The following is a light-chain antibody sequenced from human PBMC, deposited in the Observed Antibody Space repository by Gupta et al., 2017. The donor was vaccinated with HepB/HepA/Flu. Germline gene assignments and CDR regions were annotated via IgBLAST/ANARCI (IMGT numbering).Light chain of an antibody. CDR2: KAS. CDR3: QQYNNYFLAS. V-gene: IGKV1-5*03. J-gene: IGKJ3*01. CDR1: QNINRW. Sequence: DIQMTQSPSTLSASVGDRVTITCRASQNINRWLAWYQQKPGRAPKLLIYKASSLESGVPSRFSGSGSGTEFTLTISSRQPDDFGTYYCQQYNNYFLASFGHGTKVDIK.